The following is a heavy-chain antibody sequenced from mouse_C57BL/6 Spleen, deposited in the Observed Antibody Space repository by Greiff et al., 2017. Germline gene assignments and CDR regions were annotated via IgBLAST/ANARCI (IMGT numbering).Heavy chain of an antibody. Sequence: EVKLVESGEGLVKPGGSLKLSCAASGFTFSSYAMSWVRQTPEKRLEWVAYISSGGDYIYYADTVKGRFTISRDNARNTLYLQMSSLKSEDTAMYYCTRTVGYYDYDDAMDYWGQGTSVTVSS. V-gene: IGHV5-9-1*02. D-gene: IGHD2-4*01. J-gene: IGHJ4*01. CDR3: TRTVGYYDYDDAMDY. CDR1: GFTFSSYA. CDR2: ISSGGDYI.